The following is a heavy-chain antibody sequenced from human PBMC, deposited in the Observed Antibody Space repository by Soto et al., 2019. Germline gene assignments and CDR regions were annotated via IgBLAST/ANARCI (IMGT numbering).Heavy chain of an antibody. CDR2: TYYRSKWYN. V-gene: IGHV6-1*01. Sequence: QVQLQQSGPGLVKPSQTLSLTCAISGDSVSSNSAAWNWIRQSPSRGLEWLGRTYYRSKWYNDYAVSVKSRITINPDTSKNQFSLQLNSVTPEDTAVYYCARVQGYSSSSRRNWFDPWGQGTLVTVSS. J-gene: IGHJ5*02. CDR3: ARVQGYSSSSRRNWFDP. CDR1: GDSVSSNSAA. D-gene: IGHD6-6*01.